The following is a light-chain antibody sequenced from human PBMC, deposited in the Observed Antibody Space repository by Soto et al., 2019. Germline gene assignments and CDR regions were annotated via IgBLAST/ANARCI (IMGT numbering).Light chain of an antibody. J-gene: IGLJ1*01. Sequence: QSALTQPASVSGSPGQSITISCTGTSSDVGGYNYVSWYQQHPGKAPKLMIYEVSNRPSGVPDRFSGSKSGNTAALTISGLQAEDEAEYFCSSYAGSYTGIFGSGTKLTVL. CDR2: EVS. CDR1: SSDVGGYNY. V-gene: IGLV2-11*01. CDR3: SSYAGSYTGI.